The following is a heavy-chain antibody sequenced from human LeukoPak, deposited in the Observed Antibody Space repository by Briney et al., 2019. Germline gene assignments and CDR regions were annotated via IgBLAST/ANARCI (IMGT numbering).Heavy chain of an antibody. Sequence: SGGSLRLSCAASGFTFTSYAMNWVRQAPGKGLEWVSSISSSSRDINYADSVKGRFTISRDNAWNSLYLQMNSLRAEDTAVYYCARAPPDYGGYTNDYWGQGTLVTVSS. V-gene: IGHV3-21*01. J-gene: IGHJ4*02. CDR3: ARAPPDYGGYTNDY. CDR1: GFTFTSYA. D-gene: IGHD4-23*01. CDR2: ISSSSRDI.